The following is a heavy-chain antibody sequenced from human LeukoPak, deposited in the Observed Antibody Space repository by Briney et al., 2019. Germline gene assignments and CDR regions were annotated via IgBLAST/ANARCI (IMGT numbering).Heavy chain of an antibody. CDR2: TSSSDAGT. CDR3: ARDTGDGYTPPDYLYSMDV. D-gene: IGHD5-24*01. J-gene: IGHJ6*03. V-gene: IGHV3-23*01. Sequence: GGSLRLSCAASGFIFSSYSMNWVRQTPGKGLEWVAATSSSDAGTYHADSVRGWFTISRDNSKNTLYLQMNSLRPEDTAVYYCARDTGDGYTPPDYLYSMDVWGTGTTVTVSS. CDR1: GFIFSSYS.